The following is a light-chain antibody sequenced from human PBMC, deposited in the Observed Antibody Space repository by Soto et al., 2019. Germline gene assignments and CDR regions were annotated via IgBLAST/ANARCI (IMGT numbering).Light chain of an antibody. J-gene: IGLJ1*01. CDR3: QVWDNVDDHIYV. CDR1: NIDSRT. Sequence: YELTQPPSVSVAPGQTATISCGENNIDSRTVHWYQQKPGQAPLLVVYDNSFRPSGIPNRFSGSNSGNTATLTISRVEAGDEADYYCQVWDNVDDHIYVFGTGTKVTVL. V-gene: IGLV3-21*02. CDR2: DNS.